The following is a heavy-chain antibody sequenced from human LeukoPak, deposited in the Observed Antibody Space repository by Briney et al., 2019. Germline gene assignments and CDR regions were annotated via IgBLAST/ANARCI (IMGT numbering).Heavy chain of an antibody. Sequence: GGSLRLSCAASGFTFSSYWMSWVRQAPGKGLEWVANIKQDGSEKYYVDSVKGRFTISRDNAKNSLYLQMNSLRAEDTAVYYCAGDSYYCSSTSCVWFDPWGQGTLVTVSS. V-gene: IGHV3-7*01. CDR3: AGDSYYCSSTSCVWFDP. J-gene: IGHJ5*02. D-gene: IGHD2-2*01. CDR2: IKQDGSEK. CDR1: GFTFSSYW.